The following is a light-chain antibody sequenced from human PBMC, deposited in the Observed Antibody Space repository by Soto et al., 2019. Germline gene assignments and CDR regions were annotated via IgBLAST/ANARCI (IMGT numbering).Light chain of an antibody. CDR2: GNN. Sequence: QSVLTQPPSASGTPGQRVTISCSGSGSSIGTNTVNWYRQLPGTAPKLLIYGNNQRPSGVPDRFSGSKSGTSASLAISGLQSEDEADYYCAAWDGSMNNVLFGGGTQLTFL. V-gene: IGLV1-44*01. J-gene: IGLJ2*01. CDR1: GSSIGTNT. CDR3: AAWDGSMNNVL.